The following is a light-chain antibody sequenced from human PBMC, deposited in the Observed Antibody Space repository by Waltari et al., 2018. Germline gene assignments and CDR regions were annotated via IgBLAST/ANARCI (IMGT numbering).Light chain of an antibody. CDR1: NRDVGGYDR. CDR3: CSFAGSNTWV. J-gene: IGLJ3*02. CDR2: GDT. Sequence: QSALTQPASVSGSPGQSITISCTGTNRDVGGYDRVSWSQQHPDKAPKVMIYGDTKLTSGVSYRFSGSKSGNTASLTISGLQAEDEADYYCCSFAGSNTWVFGGGTKLTVL. V-gene: IGLV2-23*01.